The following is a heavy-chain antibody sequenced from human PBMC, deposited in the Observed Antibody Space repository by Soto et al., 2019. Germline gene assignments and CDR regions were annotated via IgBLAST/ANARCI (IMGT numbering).Heavy chain of an antibody. CDR3: ARAATDFWSGYYTEGDYYYYMDV. V-gene: IGHV1-18*01. D-gene: IGHD3-3*01. J-gene: IGHJ6*03. Sequence: ASVKVSCKAPGDTFNTFGISWVRQAPGQGLEWMGWISGYNGDTKYAQKFQGRVMMTADTSTTTAYMELSSLRSEDTAVYYCARAATDFWSGYYTEGDYYYYMDVWGKGTTVTVSS. CDR1: GDTFNTFG. CDR2: ISGYNGDT.